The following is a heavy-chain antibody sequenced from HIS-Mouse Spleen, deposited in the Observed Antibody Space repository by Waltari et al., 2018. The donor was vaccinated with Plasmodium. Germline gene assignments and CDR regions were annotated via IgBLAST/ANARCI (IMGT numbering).Heavy chain of an antibody. J-gene: IGHJ4*02. Sequence: QLQLQESGPGLVKPSETLSLTCTVSGGSISSSSYYGGWIRPAPGKAPEWIGSIYYSGSTYYNPSFTSGGTISVDTSKTQFSRKLSSVTAADTAGYYCARNKLGPVDYWGQGTLVTVSS. CDR1: GGSISSSSYY. V-gene: IGHV4-39*01. D-gene: IGHD7-27*01. CDR3: ARNKLGPVDY. CDR2: IYYSGST.